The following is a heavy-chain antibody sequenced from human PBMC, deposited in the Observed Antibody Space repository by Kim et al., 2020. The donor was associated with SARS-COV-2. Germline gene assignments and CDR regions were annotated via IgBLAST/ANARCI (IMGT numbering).Heavy chain of an antibody. Sequence: ASVKVSCKVSGYTLTELSMHWVRQAPGKGLEWMGGFDPEDGETIYAQKFQGRVTMTEDTSTVTAYMELSSLRSEDTAVYYCATGVAVAGRSSDYYYYYGMDVWGQGTTVTVSS. V-gene: IGHV1-24*01. CDR2: FDPEDGET. D-gene: IGHD6-19*01. CDR1: GYTLTELS. CDR3: ATGVAVAGRSSDYYYYYGMDV. J-gene: IGHJ6*02.